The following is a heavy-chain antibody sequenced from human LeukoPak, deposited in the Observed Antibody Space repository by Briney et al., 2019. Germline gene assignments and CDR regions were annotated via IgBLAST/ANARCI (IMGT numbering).Heavy chain of an antibody. CDR1: GYTFTSYG. J-gene: IGHJ3*02. Sequence: ASVKVSCKASGYTFTSYGVSWVRQAPGQGLEWMGWISAYKGNTYYAQKLQGRVTMTTDTSTSTAYMELRSLKSDATAVYYCARDLAYCGGDCYVDDFDIWGQGTMVTVS. D-gene: IGHD2-21*02. CDR3: ARDLAYCGGDCYVDDFDI. V-gene: IGHV1-18*01. CDR2: ISAYKGNT.